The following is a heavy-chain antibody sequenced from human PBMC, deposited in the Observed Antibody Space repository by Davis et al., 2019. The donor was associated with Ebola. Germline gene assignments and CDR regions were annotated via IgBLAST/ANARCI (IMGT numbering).Heavy chain of an antibody. CDR2: ISSSGSTI. Sequence: GGSLRLSCAASGFTFSSYEMNWVRQAPGKGLEWVSYISSSGSTIYYADSVKGRFTISRDNAKNSLYLQMNSLRAEDTAVYYCARASSGWTTSGYYYYGMDVWGQGTTVTVSS. CDR1: GFTFSSYE. J-gene: IGHJ6*02. V-gene: IGHV3-48*03. D-gene: IGHD6-19*01. CDR3: ARASSGWTTSGYYYYGMDV.